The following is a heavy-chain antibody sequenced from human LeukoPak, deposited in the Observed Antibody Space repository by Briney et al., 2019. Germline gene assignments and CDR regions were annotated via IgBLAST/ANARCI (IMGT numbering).Heavy chain of an antibody. CDR3: ASVGTTSDYYYYMDV. CDR2: IIPIFGTA. V-gene: IGHV1-69*05. J-gene: IGHJ6*03. CDR1: GGTFSSYA. D-gene: IGHD1-26*01. Sequence: SVKVSCKASGGTFSSYAISWVRQAPGQGLEWMGGIIPIFGTANYGKKYQGSVTITTDESTSTAYMELSSLRSEDTAVYYCASVGTTSDYYYYMDVWGKGTTVTVSS.